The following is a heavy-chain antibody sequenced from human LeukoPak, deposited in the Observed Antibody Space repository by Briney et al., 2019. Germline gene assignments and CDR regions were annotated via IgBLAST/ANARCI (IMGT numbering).Heavy chain of an antibody. D-gene: IGHD3-22*01. CDR1: GYTFTSYD. CDR2: MNPNSGNT. V-gene: IGHV1-8*01. Sequence: ASVKVSCKSSGYTFTSYDINWVRQAPGQGLEWMGWMNPNSGNTGYAQKFQGRVTMTRNTSISTAYMELSSLRSEDTVVYYCARGVSRYYYDSSGYFDAWGQGTLVTVSS. J-gene: IGHJ5*02. CDR3: ARGVSRYYYDSSGYFDA.